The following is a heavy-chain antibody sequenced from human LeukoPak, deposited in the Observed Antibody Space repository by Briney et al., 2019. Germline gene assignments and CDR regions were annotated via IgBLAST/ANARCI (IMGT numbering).Heavy chain of an antibody. CDR3: ASYGWYRSRDAIDI. CDR1: GGSISSYY. Sequence: SETLSLTCTVSGGSISSYYWSWIRQPAGKGLEWIGRIYTSGSTNYNPSLKSRVTMSVDTSKNQFSLKLSSVTAADTAVYYCASYGWYRSRDAIDIWGQGTMVTVSS. CDR2: IYTSGST. V-gene: IGHV4-4*07. D-gene: IGHD6-19*01. J-gene: IGHJ3*02.